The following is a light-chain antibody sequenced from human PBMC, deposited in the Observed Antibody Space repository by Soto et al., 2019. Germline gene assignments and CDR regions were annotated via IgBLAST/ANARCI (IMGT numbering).Light chain of an antibody. CDR2: GGS. Sequence: EIVLTQSPGPLSLSPGERSTLSCMAIQSVSNNYLAWYQQKPGQSPRLVIYGGSTRAIGIPARFSGSGSGTDFTLTISRLEPEDFAVYYCQQYGSSPSITFGQGGRLEI. V-gene: IGKV3-20*01. CDR3: QQYGSSPSIT. J-gene: IGKJ5*01. CDR1: QSVSNNY.